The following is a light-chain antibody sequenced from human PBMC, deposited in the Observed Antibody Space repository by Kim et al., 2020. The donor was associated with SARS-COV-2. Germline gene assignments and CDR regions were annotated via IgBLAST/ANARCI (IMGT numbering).Light chain of an antibody. CDR2: EDT. Sequence: SVSPGQTVSITYSGDKLGDKYACWYQQKPGQSPVMVIYEDTKRPSGIPERFSGSNSGNTATLTISGTQATDEADYYCQAWDSSIVVFGGGTQLTVL. V-gene: IGLV3-1*01. CDR1: KLGDKY. J-gene: IGLJ2*01. CDR3: QAWDSSIVV.